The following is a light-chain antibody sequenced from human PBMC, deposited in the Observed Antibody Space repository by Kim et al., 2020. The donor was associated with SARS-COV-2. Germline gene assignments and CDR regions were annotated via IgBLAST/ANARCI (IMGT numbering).Light chain of an antibody. V-gene: IGKV3-20*01. J-gene: IGKJ1*01. CDR1: QSVSSSY. CDR3: QQYGGT. CDR2: GAS. Sequence: LYLSTGERSTLSCRASQSVSSSYLAWYQQKPGQAPRLLIYGASSRATGIPDRFSGSGSGTDFTLTISRLEPEDFAVYYCQQYGGTFGQGTKVDIK.